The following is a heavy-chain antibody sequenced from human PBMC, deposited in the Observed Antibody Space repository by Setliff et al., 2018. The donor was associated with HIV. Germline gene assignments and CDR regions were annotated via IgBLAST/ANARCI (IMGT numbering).Heavy chain of an antibody. CDR1: GYTFTAYY. J-gene: IGHJ5*02. D-gene: IGHD3-10*01. CDR3: ARKHKVSLGRGIVVLWGFDP. V-gene: IGHV1-8*02. Sequence: ASVKVSCKSSGYTFTAYYIHWVRQARGQGLKWMGWMNPNSGNSGYAQKFQGRVTMTRSTSFSTAYMELSNLTSEDTAIYYCARKHKVSLGRGIVVLWGFDPWGQGTLVTVSS. CDR2: MNPNSGNS.